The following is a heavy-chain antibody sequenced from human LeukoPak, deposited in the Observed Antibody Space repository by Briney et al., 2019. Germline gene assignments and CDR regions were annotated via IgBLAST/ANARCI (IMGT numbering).Heavy chain of an antibody. CDR3: ATRVPYTGYKN. D-gene: IGHD5-24*01. CDR2: MSRTADRI. Sequence: QTGGSLRLSCTIFGGTLTTYEFNWVRQAPGKGPEWISYMSRTADRIDHADSVKGRFTMSRDNAKNSVYLQMNSLRVDDTAIYYCATRVPYTGYKNWGHGTLGTVSS. J-gene: IGHJ4*01. CDR1: GGTLTTYE. V-gene: IGHV3-48*03.